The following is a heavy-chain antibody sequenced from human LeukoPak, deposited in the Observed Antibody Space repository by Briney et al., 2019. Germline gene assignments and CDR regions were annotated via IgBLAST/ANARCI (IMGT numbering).Heavy chain of an antibody. V-gene: IGHV4-30-2*01. Sequence: SETLSLTCAVSGGSISSGGYSWSWIRQPPGKGLEWIGYIYHSGSTYYNPSLKSRVTISVDRSKNQFSLKLSSVTAADTAVYYSARVGTMSYAFDIWGQGTMVTVSS. CDR2: IYHSGST. J-gene: IGHJ3*02. CDR3: ARVGTMSYAFDI. CDR1: GGSISSGGYS. D-gene: IGHD3-10*02.